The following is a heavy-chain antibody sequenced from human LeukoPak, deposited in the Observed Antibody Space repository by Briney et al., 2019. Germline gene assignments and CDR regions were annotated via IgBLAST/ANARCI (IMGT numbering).Heavy chain of an antibody. D-gene: IGHD2-2*01. V-gene: IGHV4-4*02. CDR1: GGSISSSNW. CDR2: IYHSGST. CDR3: ARAVTSGWPMYYFDY. J-gene: IGHJ4*02. Sequence: PSGTLSLTCAVSGGSISSSNWWSWVRQPPGKGLEWIGEIYHSGSTNYNPSLKSRVTISVDKSKSQFSLKLSSVTAADTAVYYCARAVTSGWPMYYFDYWGQGTLVTVSS.